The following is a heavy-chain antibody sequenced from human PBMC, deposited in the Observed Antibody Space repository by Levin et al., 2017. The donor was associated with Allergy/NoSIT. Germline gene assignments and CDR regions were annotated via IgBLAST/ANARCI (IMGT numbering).Heavy chain of an antibody. V-gene: IGHV4-31*03. J-gene: IGHJ6*03. CDR1: GGSISSGGYY. Sequence: SCTVSGGSISSGGYYWSWIRQHPGKGLEWIGYIYYSGSTYYNPSLKSRVTISVDTSKNQFSLKLSSVTAADTAVYYCARDFRELLYPYYYYYMDVWGKGTTVTVSS. CDR3: ARDFRELLYPYYYYYMDV. CDR2: IYYSGST. D-gene: IGHD3-10*01.